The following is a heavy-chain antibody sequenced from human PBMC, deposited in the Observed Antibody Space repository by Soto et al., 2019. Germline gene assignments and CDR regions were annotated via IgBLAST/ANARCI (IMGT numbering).Heavy chain of an antibody. CDR2: ISYDGSNK. Sequence: QVQLVESGGGVVQPGRSLRLSCAASGFTFSSYAMHWVRQAPGKGLEWVAVISYDGSNKYYADSVKGRFTISRDNSKNTLYLQINSLRAEDTAVYYCARDRVPAVGHWYFDLWGRGTLVTVSS. J-gene: IGHJ2*01. V-gene: IGHV3-30-3*01. D-gene: IGHD2-2*01. CDR1: GFTFSSYA. CDR3: ARDRVPAVGHWYFDL.